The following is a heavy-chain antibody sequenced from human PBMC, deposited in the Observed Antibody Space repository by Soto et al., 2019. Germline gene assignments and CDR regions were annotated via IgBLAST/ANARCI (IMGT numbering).Heavy chain of an antibody. Sequence: SETLSVTCTVSGGSLSSYYLSWIRKPPGKGLEWIGYIYYSGSTNYNPSLKSRVTISVDTSKNQFSLKLSSVTAADTAVYYCARVFAYYDFWIGAITPHYFDYWGQRTLVTVSS. CDR1: GGSLSSYY. D-gene: IGHD3-3*01. V-gene: IGHV4-59*01. CDR3: ARVFAYYDFWIGAITPHYFDY. J-gene: IGHJ4*02. CDR2: IYYSGST.